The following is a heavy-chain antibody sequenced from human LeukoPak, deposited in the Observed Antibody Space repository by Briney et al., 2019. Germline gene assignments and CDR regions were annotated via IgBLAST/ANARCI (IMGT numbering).Heavy chain of an antibody. V-gene: IGHV3-23*01. Sequence: GGSLRLACAASGFTFSSYAMSWVRQAPGKGLEWVSAISGSGGSTYYADSVKGRFTISRDNSKNTLYLQMNSLRAEDTAVYYCAKLHDYGDYYFDYWGQGTLVTVSS. CDR1: GFTFSSYA. D-gene: IGHD4-17*01. CDR3: AKLHDYGDYYFDY. CDR2: ISGSGGST. J-gene: IGHJ4*02.